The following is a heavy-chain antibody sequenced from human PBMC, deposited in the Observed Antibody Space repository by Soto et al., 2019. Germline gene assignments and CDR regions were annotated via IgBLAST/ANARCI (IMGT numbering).Heavy chain of an antibody. J-gene: IGHJ6*02. D-gene: IGHD6-6*01. CDR2: IIPIFGTA. V-gene: IGHV1-69*06. CDR1: GGTFSSYA. Sequence: VQLVESGAEVKKPGSSVKVSCKASGGTFSSYAISWVRQAPGQGLEWMGGIIPIFGTANYAQKFQGRVTITADKSTSTAYMELSSLRSEDTAVYYCASGLVPYYYYYYGMDVWGQGTTVTVSS. CDR3: ASGLVPYYYYYYGMDV.